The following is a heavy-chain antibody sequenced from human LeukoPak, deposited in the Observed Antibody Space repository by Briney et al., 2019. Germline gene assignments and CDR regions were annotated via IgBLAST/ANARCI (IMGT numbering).Heavy chain of an antibody. D-gene: IGHD6-19*01. Sequence: SETLSLTCTVSGGSISSSSYYWGWIRQPPGKGLEWIGEINHSGSTNYNPSLKSRVTISVDTSKNQFSLKLSSVTAADTAVYYCASRVSSGWLVIENYFDYWGQGTLVTVSS. CDR3: ASRVSSGWLVIENYFDY. J-gene: IGHJ4*02. CDR2: INHSGST. V-gene: IGHV4-39*07. CDR1: GGSISSSSYY.